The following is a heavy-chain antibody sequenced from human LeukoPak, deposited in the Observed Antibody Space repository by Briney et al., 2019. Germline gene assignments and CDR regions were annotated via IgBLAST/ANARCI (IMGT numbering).Heavy chain of an antibody. J-gene: IGHJ3*02. CDR1: GGSFSGYY. Sequence: SETLSLTCAVYGGSFSGYYWSWIRQPPGKGLEWIGEINHSGSTNYNPSLKSRVTISVDTSKNQFSLKLSSVTAADTAVYYCACFWRDAFDIWGQGTMVTVSS. CDR2: INHSGST. D-gene: IGHD3-3*01. CDR3: ACFWRDAFDI. V-gene: IGHV4-34*01.